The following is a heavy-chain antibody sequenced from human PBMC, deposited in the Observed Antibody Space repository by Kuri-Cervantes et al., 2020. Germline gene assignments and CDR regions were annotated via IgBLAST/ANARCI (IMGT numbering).Heavy chain of an antibody. CDR2: IRYDGGNK. J-gene: IGHJ6*03. D-gene: IGHD5-18*01. CDR1: GFIFSNYG. CDR3: ARGGYSYGYTSYYYYYYMDV. Sequence: GESLKISCAASGFIFSNYGTHWVRQAPGKGLEWVAFIRYDGGNKYYVDSVKGRFTISRDNSKNTLYLQMNSLRAEDTAVYSCARGGYSYGYTSYYYYYYMDVWGKGTTVTVSS. V-gene: IGHV3-30*02.